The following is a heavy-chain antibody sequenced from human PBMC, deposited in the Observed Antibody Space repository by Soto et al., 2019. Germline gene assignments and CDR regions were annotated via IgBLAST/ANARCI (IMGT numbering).Heavy chain of an antibody. CDR1: GFTFSGYG. D-gene: IGHD2-15*01. V-gene: IGHV3-30*03. J-gene: IGHJ4*02. CDR3: ARSIGGSSYYPPDY. Sequence: VQLVESGGGVVQPGGSLRLSCAASGFTFSGYGMHWVRQSPGEGLEWVAILANDGSYQYYAESVKGRFIISRDNSKNTLYLQMDSLRPEDTAVYYCARSIGGSSYYPPDYWGQGTLVTVSS. CDR2: LANDGSYQ.